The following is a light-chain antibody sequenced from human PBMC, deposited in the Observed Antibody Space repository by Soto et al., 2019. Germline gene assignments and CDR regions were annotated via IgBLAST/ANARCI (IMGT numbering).Light chain of an antibody. CDR2: GAS. CDR3: QQCSSSPLT. Sequence: EIVLTQSPGTLSLSPGERATLSCRASQSVSNNYLAWYQQKPGQAPRLLIYGASNRATGIPDRFSGSGSGTDFTLTISRLEPEDFAVYYCQQCSSSPLTFGGGTKVDI. V-gene: IGKV3-20*01. J-gene: IGKJ4*01. CDR1: QSVSNNY.